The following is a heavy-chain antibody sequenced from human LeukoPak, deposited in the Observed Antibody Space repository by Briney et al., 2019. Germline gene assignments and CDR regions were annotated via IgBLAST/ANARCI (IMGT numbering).Heavy chain of an antibody. J-gene: IGHJ6*02. D-gene: IGHD3-22*01. V-gene: IGHV4-34*01. CDR2: INHSGST. Sequence: SETLSLTCAVYGGSFSGYYWSWIRQPPGKGLEWIGEINHSGSTNYNPSPKSRVTISVDTSKNQFSLKLSSVTAADTAVYYCARGVYYYDSSGSGLGSRGYYYYYGMDVWGQGTTVTVSS. CDR1: GGSFSGYY. CDR3: ARGVYYYDSSGSGLGSRGYYYYYGMDV.